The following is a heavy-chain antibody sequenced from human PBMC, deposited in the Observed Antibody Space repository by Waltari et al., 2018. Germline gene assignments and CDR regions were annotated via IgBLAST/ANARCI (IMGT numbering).Heavy chain of an antibody. CDR2: IYPSGST. CDR3: ARVGSGVEGDYFDY. Sequence: QLQLQESGSGLVKPSQTLSLTCAVSGGSISSGGYSWSWIRQPPGKGLEWIGYIYPSGSTSHNRSLKSLVTISVDRSKTQFSLKLSAVTAADTAVYYCARVGSGVEGDYFDYWGQGTLVTVSS. D-gene: IGHD3-3*01. J-gene: IGHJ4*02. CDR1: GGSISSGGYS. V-gene: IGHV4-30-2*01.